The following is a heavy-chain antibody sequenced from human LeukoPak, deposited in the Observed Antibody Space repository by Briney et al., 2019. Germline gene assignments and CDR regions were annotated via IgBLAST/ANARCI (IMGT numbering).Heavy chain of an antibody. CDR3: VRVKGSYFDY. J-gene: IGHJ4*02. CDR2: ISAGGSAI. Sequence: GGSLRLSCTASGFPLSSYSMNWIRQAPGKGLEWISYISAGGSAIYYVDSVKGRVTVSRDNARNSLFLQMDSPRAEDTAVYYCVRVKGSYFDYWGPETLVTVSS. CDR1: GFPLSSYS. V-gene: IGHV3-48*01. D-gene: IGHD2-15*01.